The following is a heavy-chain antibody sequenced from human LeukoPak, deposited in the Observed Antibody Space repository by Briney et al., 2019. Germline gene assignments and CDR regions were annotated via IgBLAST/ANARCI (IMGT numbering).Heavy chain of an antibody. Sequence: GGSLGLSCAASGFTFSSYGMHWVRQAPGKGLEWVAVISDDGSDNYYADSVKGRFTISRDNSKNTPYLQMNSPRAEDTAVYYCAKVDSSGSIPDYWGQGTLVSVSS. J-gene: IGHJ4*02. CDR2: ISDDGSDN. V-gene: IGHV3-30*18. CDR1: GFTFSSYG. D-gene: IGHD3-22*01. CDR3: AKVDSSGSIPDY.